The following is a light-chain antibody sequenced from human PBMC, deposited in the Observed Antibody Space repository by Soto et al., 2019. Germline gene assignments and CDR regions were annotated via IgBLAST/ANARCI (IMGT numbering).Light chain of an antibody. J-gene: IGLJ1*01. CDR2: GNS. CDR1: SSNIGAGYD. V-gene: IGLV1-40*01. CDR3: ESYDSSLTALYV. Sequence: QSVLTQPPSVSGAPGLRVTISCTGSSSNIGAGYDVQWYQQLPGTAPKLLMYGNSNRPSGVPDRFSGSKSGTSASLAITGLQAEDEADYYSESYDSSLTALYVFGLSTNVTDL.